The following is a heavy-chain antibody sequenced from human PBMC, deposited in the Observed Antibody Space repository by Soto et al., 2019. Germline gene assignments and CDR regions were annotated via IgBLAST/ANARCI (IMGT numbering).Heavy chain of an antibody. CDR3: AKAGCTNGVCSFFDFDY. J-gene: IGHJ4*02. CDR1: GFTFSSYA. V-gene: IGHV3-23*01. D-gene: IGHD2-8*01. CDR2: ISGSGGST. Sequence: EVQLLESGGGLVQPGGSLRLSCAASGFTFSSYAMSWVRQAPGKGLEWVSAISGSGGSTYYADSVKGRFTISRDNSKNTLYLQMNRLRAEDTAVYYCAKAGCTNGVCSFFDFDYWGQGTLVTVSS.